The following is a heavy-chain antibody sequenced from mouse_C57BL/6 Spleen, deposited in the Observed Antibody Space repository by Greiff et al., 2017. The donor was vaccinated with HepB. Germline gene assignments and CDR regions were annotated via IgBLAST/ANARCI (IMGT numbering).Heavy chain of an antibody. Sequence: QVQLQQPGAELVRPGSSVKLSCKASGYTFTSYWMHWVKQRPIQGLEWIGNIDPSDSETHYNQKFKDKATLTVDKSSSTAYMQLSSLTSEDSAVYYCARGGSSYDYAMDYWGQGTSVTVSS. J-gene: IGHJ4*01. D-gene: IGHD1-1*01. V-gene: IGHV1-52*01. CDR2: IDPSDSET. CDR3: ARGGSSYDYAMDY. CDR1: GYTFTSYW.